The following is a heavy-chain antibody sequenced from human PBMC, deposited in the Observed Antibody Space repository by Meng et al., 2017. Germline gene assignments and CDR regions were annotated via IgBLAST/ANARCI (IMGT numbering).Heavy chain of an antibody. CDR1: GFTFSSYG. V-gene: IGHV3-33*01. CDR3: ARDRGWELLNPLDI. D-gene: IGHD1-26*01. CDR2: IWYDGSNK. Sequence: GESLKISCAASGFTFSSYGMHWVRQAPGKGLEWVAVIWYDGSNKYYADSVKGRFTISRDNSKNTLYLQMNSLRAEDTAVYYCARDRGWELLNPLDIWGQGTMVTVSS. J-gene: IGHJ3*02.